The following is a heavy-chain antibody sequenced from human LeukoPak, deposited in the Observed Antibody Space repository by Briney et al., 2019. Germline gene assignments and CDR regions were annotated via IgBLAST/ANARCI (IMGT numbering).Heavy chain of an antibody. CDR3: TRVRRYCSSTSCYGGFDY. V-gene: IGHV3-49*05. J-gene: IGHJ4*02. CDR2: IRSNAYGGTT. D-gene: IGHD2-2*01. CDR1: GFTFGDYA. Sequence: KPGRSLRLSCTASGFTFGDYAMSWFRQAPGKGLEWVGFIRSNAYGGTTEYAASVKGRFTISREDSKSIAYLQMNSLKTEDTAVYYCTRVRRYCSSTSCYGGFDYWGQGTLVTVSS.